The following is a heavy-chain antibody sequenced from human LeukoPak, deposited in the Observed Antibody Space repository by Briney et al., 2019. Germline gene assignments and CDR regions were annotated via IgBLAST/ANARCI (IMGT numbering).Heavy chain of an antibody. D-gene: IGHD3-10*01. V-gene: IGHV3-48*03. CDR2: ISSSGSYI. Sequence: PGGSLRLSCAASGFTFSSYEMNWVRQAPGKGLEWVSYISSSGSYIYYADSVKGRFTISRDNAKNSLYLQMNSLRAEDTAVYYCARAPSLLWFGELDYWGQGTLVTVSS. CDR3: ARAPSLLWFGELDY. CDR1: GFTFSSYE. J-gene: IGHJ4*02.